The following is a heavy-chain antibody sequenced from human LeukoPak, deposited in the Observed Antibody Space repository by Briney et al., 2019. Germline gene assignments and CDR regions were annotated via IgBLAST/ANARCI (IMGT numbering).Heavy chain of an antibody. CDR3: AKGWAHFDV. D-gene: IGHD1-26*01. CDR2: INHSVYT. V-gene: IGHV4-34*01. CDR1: GGSFSGYY. J-gene: IGHJ2*01. Sequence: PSETLSLTCGVYGGSFSGYYYSWIRQPPGKGLEWIGEINHSVYTNYNPSLKSRVTISVDTSKNHFSLKLGSVTAADTAVYYCAKGWAHFDVWGRGTLVTVSS.